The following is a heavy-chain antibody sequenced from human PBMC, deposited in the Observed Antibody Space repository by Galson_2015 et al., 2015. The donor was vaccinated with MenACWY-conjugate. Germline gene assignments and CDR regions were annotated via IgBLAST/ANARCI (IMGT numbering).Heavy chain of an antibody. CDR2: INAGNGNT. J-gene: IGHJ6*02. D-gene: IGHD3-3*01. CDR1: GYTSTSYA. CDR3: ARDSTFWSGYYLMDV. V-gene: IGHV1-3*01. Sequence: SVKVSCKASGYTSTSYAMHWVRQAPGQRLEWMGWINAGNGNTKYSQKFQGRVTITRDTSASTAYMELSSLRSEDTAVYYCARDSTFWSGYYLMDVRGQGTTVTVSS.